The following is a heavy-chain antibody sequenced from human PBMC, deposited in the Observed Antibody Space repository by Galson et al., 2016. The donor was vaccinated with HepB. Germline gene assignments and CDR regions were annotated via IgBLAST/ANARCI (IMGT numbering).Heavy chain of an antibody. CDR2: ISWDGRSP. D-gene: IGHD3-10*01. Sequence: SLRLSCAASGFTFDDYTMHWVRQAPGKGLEWVSLISWDGRSPDYADSVKGRFTISRDNRKNSLYLQMNSLRSEDTALYYCGKDWGSLWESSGKGMDVWGQGTTVTVPS. CDR3: GKDWGSLWESSGKGMDV. CDR1: GFTFDDYT. J-gene: IGHJ6*02. V-gene: IGHV3-43*01.